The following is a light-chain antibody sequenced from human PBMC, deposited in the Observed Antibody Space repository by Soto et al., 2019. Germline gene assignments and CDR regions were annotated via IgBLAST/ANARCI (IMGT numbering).Light chain of an antibody. J-gene: IGKJ3*01. V-gene: IGKV1-5*01. CDR1: QNINRW. Sequence: DIPMTQSPSTLAASVGDRVTITCRASQNINRWLAWYQQKPGKAPKVLIYDASSLESGVPSRFSGSGSGTEFTLTIPSLQPDDFATYYCQQYDGNFGPGTKVDFK. CDR3: QQYDGN. CDR2: DAS.